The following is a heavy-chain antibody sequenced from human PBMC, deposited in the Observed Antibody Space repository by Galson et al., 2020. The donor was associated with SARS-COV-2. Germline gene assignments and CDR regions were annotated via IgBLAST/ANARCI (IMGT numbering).Heavy chain of an antibody. J-gene: IGHJ4*02. V-gene: IGHV3-7*01. CDR3: ARVGRTHEWAGDY. CDR1: GYTFRDYW. CDR2: IDQSETQI. Sequence: GESLKISCVGSGYTFRDYWMYWVRQAPGKELEWVAIIDQSETQIRYVDSVKGRFTVSRDNAKNSLYLQMASLRVDDTAIYYCARVGRTHEWAGDYWGQGTLVTVSS. D-gene: IGHD3-10*01.